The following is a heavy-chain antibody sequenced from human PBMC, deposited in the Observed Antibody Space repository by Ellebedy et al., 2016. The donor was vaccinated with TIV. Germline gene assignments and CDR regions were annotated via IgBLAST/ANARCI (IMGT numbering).Heavy chain of an antibody. J-gene: IGHJ5*02. CDR2: MNPNSGNT. CDR3: ARRGSIDWFDP. D-gene: IGHD2/OR15-2a*01. V-gene: IGHV1-8*03. Sequence: ASVKVSCKASGYTFTSYDINWVRQATGQGLEWMGWMNPNSGNTGYAQKFQGRVTITRNTSISTAYMELSSLRSEDTAMYYCARRGSIDWFDPWGQGTLVTVSS. CDR1: GYTFTSYD.